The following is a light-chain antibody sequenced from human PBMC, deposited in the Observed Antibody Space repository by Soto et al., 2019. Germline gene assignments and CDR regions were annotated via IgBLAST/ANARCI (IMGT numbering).Light chain of an antibody. CDR2: DVS. Sequence: QSVLTQPASVSGSPGQSITISCTGTSSDVGDYNYVSWYQQHPGKAPKLMIYDVSIRPSGVSNRFSGSKSGNTASLTISGLQAEDEADYYCSSYTSSSSYVFATGTKVPS. J-gene: IGLJ1*01. V-gene: IGLV2-14*01. CDR3: SSYTSSSSYV. CDR1: SSDVGDYNY.